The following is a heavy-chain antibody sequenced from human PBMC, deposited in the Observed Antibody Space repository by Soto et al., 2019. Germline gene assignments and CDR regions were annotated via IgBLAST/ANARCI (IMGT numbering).Heavy chain of an antibody. V-gene: IGHV3-23*01. J-gene: IGHJ4*02. D-gene: IGHD1-26*01. Sequence: GGSLRLSCAASGFTFSSYAMSWVRQAPGKGLEWVSAISGSGGSTYYTDSVKGRFTISRDNSKNTLYLQMNSLRAEDTAVYYCAKDPRRNSGRPPYYFDYWGQGTLVTVSS. CDR1: GFTFSSYA. CDR3: AKDPRRNSGRPPYYFDY. CDR2: ISGSGGST.